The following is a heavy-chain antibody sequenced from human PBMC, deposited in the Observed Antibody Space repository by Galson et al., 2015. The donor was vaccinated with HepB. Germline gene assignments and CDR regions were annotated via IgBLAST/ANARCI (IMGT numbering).Heavy chain of an antibody. J-gene: IGHJ4*02. V-gene: IGHV1-24*01. Sequence: SVKVSCKVSGYTLTELSMHWVRQAPGKGLEWMGGFDPEDGETIYAQKFQGRVTMTEDTSTDTAYMELSSLRSEDTAVYYCAIPLTSLGELSYWGQGALVTVSS. D-gene: IGHD3-16*02. CDR3: AIPLTSLGELSY. CDR1: GYTLTELS. CDR2: FDPEDGET.